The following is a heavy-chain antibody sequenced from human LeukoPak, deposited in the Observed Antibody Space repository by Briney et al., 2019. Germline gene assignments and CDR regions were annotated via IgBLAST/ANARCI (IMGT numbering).Heavy chain of an antibody. CDR2: INPNSGGT. CDR3: ARLDITVIPY. J-gene: IGHJ4*02. Sequence: ASVRVSFKASGYTFTGYYLHWVRQAPGQGLEWLEWINPNSGGTNYAQKFQGRVTMTRDTSISTAYMGLSGLTSADTAVYYCARLDITVIPYWGQGTLVTVSS. V-gene: IGHV1-2*02. CDR1: GYTFTGYY. D-gene: IGHD3-22*01.